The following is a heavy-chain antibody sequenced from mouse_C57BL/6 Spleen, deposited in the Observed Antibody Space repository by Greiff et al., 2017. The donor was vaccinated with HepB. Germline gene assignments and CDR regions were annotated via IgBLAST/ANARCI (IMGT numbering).Heavy chain of an antibody. J-gene: IGHJ2*01. CDR3: ARSNGGGDYFDY. CDR1: GYAFSSSW. CDR2: IYPGDGDT. Sequence: VQLQQSGPELVKPGASVKISCKASGYAFSSSWMNWVKQRPGKGLEWIGRIYPGDGDTNYNGKFKGKATLTADKSSSTAYMQLSSLTSEDSAVYFCARSNGGGDYFDYWGQGTTLTVSS. V-gene: IGHV1-82*01.